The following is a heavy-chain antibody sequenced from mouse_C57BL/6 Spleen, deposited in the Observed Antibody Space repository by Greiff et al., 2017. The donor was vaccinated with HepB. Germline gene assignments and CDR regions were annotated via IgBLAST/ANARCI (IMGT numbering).Heavy chain of an antibody. J-gene: IGHJ1*03. V-gene: IGHV1-85*01. CDR3: ASRYYDYDEGYFDV. D-gene: IGHD2-4*01. CDR1: GYTFTSYD. Sequence: QVHVKQSGPELVKPGASVKLSCKASGYTFTSYDINWVKQRPGQGLEWIGWIYPRDGSTKYNEKFKGKATLTVDTSSSTAYMELHSLTSEDSAVYFCASRYYDYDEGYFDVWGTGTTVTVSS. CDR2: IYPRDGST.